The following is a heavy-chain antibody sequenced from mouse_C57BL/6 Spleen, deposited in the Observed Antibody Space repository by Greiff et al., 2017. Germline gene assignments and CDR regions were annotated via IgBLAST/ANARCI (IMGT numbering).Heavy chain of an antibody. J-gene: IGHJ3*01. CDR2: IDPAGSYT. CDR1: GYTFTSYW. CDR3: ARRGNWDWFAY. V-gene: IGHV1-69*01. Sequence: QVQLQQPGAELVMPGASVKLSCKASGYTFTSYWMHWVKQRPGQGLEWIGEIDPAGSYTNYNQKFKGKSTLTVDKSSSTAYMQLSSLTSEDAAVYYCARRGNWDWFAYWGQGTLVTVSA. D-gene: IGHD4-1*01.